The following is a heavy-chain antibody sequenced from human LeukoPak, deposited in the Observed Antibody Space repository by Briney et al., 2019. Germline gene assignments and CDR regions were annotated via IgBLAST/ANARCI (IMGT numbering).Heavy chain of an antibody. CDR3: ARDSYGDANLDS. V-gene: IGHV3-53*01. J-gene: IGHJ4*02. CDR2: IYADGNT. CDR1: GFIVNTNY. D-gene: IGHD4-17*01. Sequence: PGGSLRLSCAASGFIVNTNYMTWVRQAPGRGLEWVSFIYADGNTYYADSVKGRFTISRDISKNAVYLQMNSLRAEDTAVYYCARDSYGDANLDSWGQGTLVTVSS.